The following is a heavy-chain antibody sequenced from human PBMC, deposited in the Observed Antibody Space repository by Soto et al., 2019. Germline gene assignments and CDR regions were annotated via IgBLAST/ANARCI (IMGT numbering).Heavy chain of an antibody. CDR1: GGSSSSYD. J-gene: IGHJ3*02. CDR2: IYYSGST. Sequence: PSQTLSLSCTVAGGSSSSYDGSWIRQPPGKGLEWIGYIYYSGSTNYNPSLKSRVTISVDTSKNQFSLKLSSVTAADTAVYYCARGGGYSGYDHKFGAFDIWGQGTMVTVSS. V-gene: IGHV4-59*01. D-gene: IGHD5-12*01. CDR3: ARGGGYSGYDHKFGAFDI.